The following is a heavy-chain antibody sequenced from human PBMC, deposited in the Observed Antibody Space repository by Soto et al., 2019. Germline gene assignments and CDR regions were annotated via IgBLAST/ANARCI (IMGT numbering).Heavy chain of an antibody. J-gene: IGHJ5*02. CDR1: GYTFTRYT. Sequence: ASLKVSCKASGYTFTRYTMNWVRQAPGQRLEWMGWINPDNGNTKSSQKFQDRVIITRDTSASTAYMDLSSLRSEDTAVYYCARGIATGQLDPWGQGTPVTVSS. CDR2: INPDNGNT. CDR3: ARGIATGQLDP. D-gene: IGHD2-15*01. V-gene: IGHV1-3*01.